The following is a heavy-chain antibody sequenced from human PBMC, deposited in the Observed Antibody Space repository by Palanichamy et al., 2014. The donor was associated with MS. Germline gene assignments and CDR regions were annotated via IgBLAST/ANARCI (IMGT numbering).Heavy chain of an antibody. V-gene: IGHV3-30*18. CDR2: ISYDGSNK. CDR3: AKERIVVAGMDV. Sequence: QVQLVGVWGRRGPAWRSLRLSCAASGFTFSSYGMHWVRQAPGKGLEWVAVISYDGSNKYYADSVKGRFTISRDNSKNTLYLQMNSLRAEDTAAYYCAKERIVVAGMDVWGQGTTVTVSS. J-gene: IGHJ6*02. CDR1: GFTFSSYG. D-gene: IGHD2-2*01.